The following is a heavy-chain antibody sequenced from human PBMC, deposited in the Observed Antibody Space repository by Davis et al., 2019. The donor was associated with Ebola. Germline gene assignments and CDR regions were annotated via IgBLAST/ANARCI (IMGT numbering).Heavy chain of an antibody. D-gene: IGHD6-6*01. J-gene: IGHJ4*02. CDR3: ARRSHY. CDR1: GVMCSRYW. V-gene: IGHV3-7*01. CDR2: IKQDGSEK. Sequence: GGSLRLSCAASGVMCSRYWMSWVRQAPGKGLEWLANIKQDGSEKYYVDSVKGRFTISRDNAKNSLYLQMNSLRAEDTAVYYCARRSHYWGQGTLVTVSS.